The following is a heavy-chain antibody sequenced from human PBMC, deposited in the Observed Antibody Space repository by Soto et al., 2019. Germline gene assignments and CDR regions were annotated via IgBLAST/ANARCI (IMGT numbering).Heavy chain of an antibody. Sequence: QVQLVQSGAEVKKPGASVKVSCKASGYTFTSYDINWVRQATGQGLEWMGWMNPNSGNTGYAQKFQGRVTMTRNTSISTAYMELSSLRSEDTAVYYCARCRIPTGAAPRRRAGCWFDPWGQGTLVTVSS. CDR1: GYTFTSYD. CDR3: ARCRIPTGAAPRRRAGCWFDP. V-gene: IGHV1-8*01. D-gene: IGHD1-26*01. J-gene: IGHJ5*02. CDR2: MNPNSGNT.